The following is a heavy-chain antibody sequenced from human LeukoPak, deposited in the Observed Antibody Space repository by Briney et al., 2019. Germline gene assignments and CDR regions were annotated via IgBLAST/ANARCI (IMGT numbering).Heavy chain of an antibody. D-gene: IGHD4-17*01. CDR3: AKNDYGDYHNWFDP. J-gene: IGHJ5*02. V-gene: IGHV3-23*01. CDR2: ISGSGAIT. Sequence: GGSLRLSCVASRFTFSSYGMGWVRRAPGRGLEWVSTISGSGAITYYADSVKGRFTISRDNSKNTLYLQMNSLRVDDTAVYYCAKNDYGDYHNWFDPWGQGTLVTVSS. CDR1: RFTFSSYG.